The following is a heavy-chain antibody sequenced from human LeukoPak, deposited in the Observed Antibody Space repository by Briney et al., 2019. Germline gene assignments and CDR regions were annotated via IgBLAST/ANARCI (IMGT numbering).Heavy chain of an antibody. D-gene: IGHD3-10*01. J-gene: IGHJ4*02. CDR1: GYTFTGYY. CDR3: ASIYGSGSYSKAPGH. CDR2: INPNSGGT. Sequence: ASVKVSCKASGYTFTGYYMHWLRQAPGQGLEWMGWINPNSGGTNYAQKFQGRVTMTRDTSISTAYMELSRLRSDDTAVYYCASIYGSGSYSKAPGHWGQGTLVTVSS. V-gene: IGHV1-2*02.